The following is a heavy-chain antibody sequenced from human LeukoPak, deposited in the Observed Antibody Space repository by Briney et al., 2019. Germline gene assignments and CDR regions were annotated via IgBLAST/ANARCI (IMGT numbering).Heavy chain of an antibody. D-gene: IGHD3-10*01. Sequence: GGSLRLSCAASGFTFSSYGMHWVRQAPGKGLEWVAVISYDGSNKYYADSVKGRFTISRDNSKNTLYLQMNSLRAEDTAVYYCAKGAMVRGVTYFDYWGQGTLVTVSS. V-gene: IGHV3-30*18. CDR2: ISYDGSNK. CDR1: GFTFSSYG. J-gene: IGHJ4*02. CDR3: AKGAMVRGVTYFDY.